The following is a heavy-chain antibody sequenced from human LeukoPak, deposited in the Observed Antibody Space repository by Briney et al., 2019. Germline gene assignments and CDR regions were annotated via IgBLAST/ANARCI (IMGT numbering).Heavy chain of an antibody. J-gene: IGHJ5*02. CDR1: GGSFSGYY. CDR3: ARGPPYYYDSSGP. CDR2: INHSGST. V-gene: IGHV4-34*01. Sequence: PSETLSFTCAVYGGSFSGYYWSWIRQPPGKGLEWIGEINHSGSTNYNPSLKSRVTISVDTSKNQFSLKLSSVTAADTAVYYCARGPPYYYDSSGPWGQGTLVTVSS. D-gene: IGHD3-22*01.